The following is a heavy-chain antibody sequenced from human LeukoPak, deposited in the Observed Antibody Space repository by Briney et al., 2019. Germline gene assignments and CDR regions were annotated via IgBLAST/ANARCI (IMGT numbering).Heavy chain of an antibody. V-gene: IGHV4-39*07. Sequence: SETLSLTCTVSGGSISSSSYYWGWIRQPPGKGLEWIGEVNHAGSTTYNPSLRSRVTISVDTSKSQFSLKLTSVTAADTAVYYCASPIPPYRGGFFNFWGQGTLLIVSS. CDR2: VNHAGST. CDR1: GGSISSSSYY. CDR3: ASPIPPYRGGFFNF. D-gene: IGHD3-10*01. J-gene: IGHJ4*02.